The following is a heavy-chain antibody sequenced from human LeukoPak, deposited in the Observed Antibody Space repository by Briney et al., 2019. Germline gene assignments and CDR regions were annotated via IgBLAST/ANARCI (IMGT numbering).Heavy chain of an antibody. J-gene: IGHJ4*02. Sequence: GASVKVSCKASGYTFTSYDINWVRQATGQGLEWMGWINPNSGNTGYAQKFQGRVTMTRNTSISTAYMELSSLRSEDTAVYYCARVARQWLRLDFDYWGQGTLVTVSS. D-gene: IGHD5-12*01. CDR3: ARVARQWLRLDFDY. CDR2: INPNSGNT. CDR1: GYTFTSYD. V-gene: IGHV1-8*01.